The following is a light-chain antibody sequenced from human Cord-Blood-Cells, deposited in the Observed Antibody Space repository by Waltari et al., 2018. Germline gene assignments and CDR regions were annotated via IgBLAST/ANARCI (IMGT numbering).Light chain of an antibody. CDR3: AAWDDSLNGVV. CDR1: SSNIGSTT. Sequence: QSVLTQPPSASGTTGQRVTISCSGSSSNIGSTTVNLYQQLPGTAPKLLIYSNNQRPSGVPDRFSGSKSGTSASLAISGLQSEDEADYYCAAWDDSLNGVVFGGGTKLTVL. CDR2: SNN. V-gene: IGLV1-44*01. J-gene: IGLJ2*01.